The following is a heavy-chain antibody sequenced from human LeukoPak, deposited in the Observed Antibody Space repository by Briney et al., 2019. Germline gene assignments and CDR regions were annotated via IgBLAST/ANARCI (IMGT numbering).Heavy chain of an antibody. Sequence: GSLRLSCAASGFTFSTYAMSWVRQAPGKGLEWVSNVSGSGGNTHYADSVKGRFTISRDNSKNTLSLQMNSLRAEDTAVYYCAKSGLSRFDYWGQGTLVTVSS. CDR3: AKSGLSRFDY. J-gene: IGHJ4*02. CDR1: GFTFSTYA. D-gene: IGHD4/OR15-4a*01. V-gene: IGHV3-23*01. CDR2: VSGSGGNT.